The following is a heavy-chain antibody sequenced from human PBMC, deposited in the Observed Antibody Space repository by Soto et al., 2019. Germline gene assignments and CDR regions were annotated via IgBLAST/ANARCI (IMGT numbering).Heavy chain of an antibody. CDR2: ISSNGGST. Sequence: GGSLRLSCSASGFTFSSYAMHWVRQAPGKGLEYVSAISSNGGSTYYADSVKGRFTISRDNSKNTLYLQMNSLRAEDTALYYCARDGSGSYDFDCWGQGTMVTVSS. D-gene: IGHD1-26*01. J-gene: IGHJ4*02. V-gene: IGHV3-64*04. CDR3: ARDGSGSYDFDC. CDR1: GFTFSSYA.